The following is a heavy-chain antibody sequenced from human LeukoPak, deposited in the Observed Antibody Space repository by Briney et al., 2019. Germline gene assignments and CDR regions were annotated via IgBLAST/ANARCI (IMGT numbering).Heavy chain of an antibody. D-gene: IGHD5-12*01. Sequence: ASVKVSCKASGYTFTSYYMHWVRQAPGQGLEWMGIINPSGGSTSYAQKFQGRVTMTRDMSTSTVYMELSSLRSEDTAVYYCAREDSGYATFDYWGQGTLVTVSS. CDR2: INPSGGST. CDR3: AREDSGYATFDY. J-gene: IGHJ4*02. CDR1: GYTFTSYY. V-gene: IGHV1-46*01.